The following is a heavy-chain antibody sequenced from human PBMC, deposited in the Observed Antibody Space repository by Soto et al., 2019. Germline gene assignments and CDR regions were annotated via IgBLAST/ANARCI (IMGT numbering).Heavy chain of an antibody. D-gene: IGHD3-10*01. CDR3: ARALYYGSGSYFRPRRPYYMDV. Sequence: GGSLRLSCAASGFTFSDHYMDWVRQAPGKGLEWVGRTRNKANSYTTEYAASVKGRFTISRDDSKNSLYLQMNSLKTEDTAVYYCARALYYGSGSYFRPRRPYYMDVWGKGTTVTVSS. V-gene: IGHV3-72*01. J-gene: IGHJ6*03. CDR1: GFTFSDHY. CDR2: TRNKANSYTT.